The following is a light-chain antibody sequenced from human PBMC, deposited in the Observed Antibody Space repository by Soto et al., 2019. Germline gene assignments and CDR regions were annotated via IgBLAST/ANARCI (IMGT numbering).Light chain of an antibody. CDR1: SSDVGRYNY. CDR2: EVS. J-gene: IGLJ1*01. CDR3: SSYAGSNNFV. V-gene: IGLV2-14*01. Sequence: QSVLTQPASMSGSPGQSITVSCTGTSSDVGRYNYVSWYQQHPGKAPKLIIHEVSNRPSGVSNRFSASKSGNTASLTISGLQAEDEADYYCSSYAGSNNFVFGSGTKVTVL.